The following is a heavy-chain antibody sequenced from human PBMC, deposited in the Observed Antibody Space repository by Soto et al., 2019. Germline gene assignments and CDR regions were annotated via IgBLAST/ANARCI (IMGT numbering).Heavy chain of an antibody. CDR3: ARTNYDYVWGSYRQHDAFDI. CDR1: GYTLTELS. J-gene: IGHJ3*02. D-gene: IGHD3-16*02. V-gene: IGHV1-24*01. Sequence: QVQLVQSGAEVKKPGASVKVSCKVSGYTLTELSMHWVRQAPGTGLEWMGGFDPEDGETIYAQKFQGRVTMTEDTSTDTAYMELSSLRSEDTAVYYCARTNYDYVWGSYRQHDAFDIWGQGTMVTVSS. CDR2: FDPEDGET.